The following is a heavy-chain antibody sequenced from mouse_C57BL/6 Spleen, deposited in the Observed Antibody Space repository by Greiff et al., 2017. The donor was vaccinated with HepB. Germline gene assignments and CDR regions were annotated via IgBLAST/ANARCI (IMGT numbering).Heavy chain of an antibody. D-gene: IGHD1-1*01. CDR1: GYAFSSYW. Sequence: QVQLQQSGAELVKPGASVKISCKASGYAFSSYWMNWVKQRPGKGLEWIGQIYPGDGDTNYNGKFKGKATLTADKSSSTAYMQLSSLTSEDSAVYFCARSPYYYGSSWDYFDYWGQGTTLTVSS. J-gene: IGHJ2*01. CDR2: IYPGDGDT. V-gene: IGHV1-80*01. CDR3: ARSPYYYGSSWDYFDY.